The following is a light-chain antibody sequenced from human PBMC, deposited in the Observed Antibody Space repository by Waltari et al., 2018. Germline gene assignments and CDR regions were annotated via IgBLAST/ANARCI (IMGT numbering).Light chain of an antibody. CDR2: KNN. Sequence: ISCSGSSSNIGSNYVYWYQQLPGTAPKLLIYKNNQRPSGVPDRFSGSKSGTSASLAISGLRSEDEADYSCAAWDDSLSGVVFGGGTKLTVL. V-gene: IGLV1-47*01. CDR1: SSNIGSNY. J-gene: IGLJ2*01. CDR3: AAWDDSLSGVV.